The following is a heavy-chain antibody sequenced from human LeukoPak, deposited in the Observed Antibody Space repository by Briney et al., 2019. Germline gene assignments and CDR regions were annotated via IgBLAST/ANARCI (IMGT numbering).Heavy chain of an antibody. CDR3: AKTPVWWLRRLDHFDY. CDR1: GVTFRSYA. D-gene: IGHD5-12*01. Sequence: GGSLRLSCAASGVTFRSYAMSWVRQAPGKGLEWVSAISGSGGSTYYADSVRGRFTISRDNSKNTLYLQMNSLRAEDTAVYYCAKTPVWWLRRLDHFDYWGQGTLVTVSS. CDR2: ISGSGGST. J-gene: IGHJ4*02. V-gene: IGHV3-23*01.